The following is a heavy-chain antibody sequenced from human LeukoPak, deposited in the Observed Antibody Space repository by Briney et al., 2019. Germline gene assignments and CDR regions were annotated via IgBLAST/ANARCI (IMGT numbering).Heavy chain of an antibody. CDR3: ARATRNGYDY. Sequence: LILSCSASGVTFRIVGMSGGRQAPEKGPEWVSYIAHDSTTIYYKDSVKGRFTMSRDNARPSLYLQMTSLRAEDTAMYYCARATRNGYDYWGQGTLVTVSS. J-gene: IGHJ4*02. CDR1: GVTFRIVG. D-gene: IGHD5-24*01. V-gene: IGHV3-48*04. CDR2: IAHDSTTI.